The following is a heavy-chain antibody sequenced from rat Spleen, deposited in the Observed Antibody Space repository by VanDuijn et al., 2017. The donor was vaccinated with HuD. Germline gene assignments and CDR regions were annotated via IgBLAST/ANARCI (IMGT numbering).Heavy chain of an antibody. CDR1: GFTFSNYG. V-gene: IGHV5S14*01. CDR3: ASVYYGLFDY. Sequence: EVQLVESGGGLVQPGRSLKLSCAASGFTFSNYGMAWVRQTPTKGLEWVASISSGGGNTYYRDSVKGRFTISRDNPKNTQYLQLDSLRSEYTATYYCASVYYGLFDYLGQGVMVTVSS. CDR2: ISSGGGNT. D-gene: IGHD1-6*01. J-gene: IGHJ2*01.